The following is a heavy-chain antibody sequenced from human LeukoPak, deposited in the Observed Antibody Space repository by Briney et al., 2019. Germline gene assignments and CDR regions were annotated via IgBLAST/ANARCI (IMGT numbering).Heavy chain of an antibody. V-gene: IGHV1-8*01. D-gene: IGHD5-12*01. CDR2: MNPNSGNT. Sequence: ASVKVSCKASGYTFTSYDINWVRPATGQGLEWMGWMNPNSGNTGYAQKFQGRVTMTRNTSISTAYMELSSLRSEDTAVYYCARGRESGYDSLSYYFDYWGQGTLVTVSS. CDR3: ARGRESGYDSLSYYFDY. CDR1: GYTFTSYD. J-gene: IGHJ4*02.